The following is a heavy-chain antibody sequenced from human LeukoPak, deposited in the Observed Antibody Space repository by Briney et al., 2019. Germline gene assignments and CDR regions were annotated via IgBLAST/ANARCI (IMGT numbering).Heavy chain of an antibody. CDR3: EKDRGQQPGAAHFDY. CDR1: GFTFSSYA. Sequence: GGSLRLSCAASGFTFSSYAMSWVRQAPGKGLEWVSAISGSGGSTYYADSVKGRFTISRANSKNTLYLQMNSLRAEATAVYYCEKDRGQQPGAAHFDYWGQGTMVTVSS. J-gene: IGHJ4*02. V-gene: IGHV3-23*01. D-gene: IGHD6-13*01. CDR2: ISGSGGST.